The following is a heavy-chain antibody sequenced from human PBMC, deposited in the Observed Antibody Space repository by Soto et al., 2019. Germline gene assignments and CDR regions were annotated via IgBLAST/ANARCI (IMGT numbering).Heavy chain of an antibody. CDR1: GGTFSTFG. CDR2: IIPFFGTA. J-gene: IGHJ4*02. V-gene: IGHV1-69*13. D-gene: IGHD3-16*01. Sequence: SVKVSCKTSGGTFSTFGISWVRQAPGQGLEWMGGIIPFFGTAEYSQKFEDRITITADESTNTVYMDLRSLTSGDTAIYYCARTAPMDAGDKYYYDFWGQGALVTVSS. CDR3: ARTAPMDAGDKYYYDF.